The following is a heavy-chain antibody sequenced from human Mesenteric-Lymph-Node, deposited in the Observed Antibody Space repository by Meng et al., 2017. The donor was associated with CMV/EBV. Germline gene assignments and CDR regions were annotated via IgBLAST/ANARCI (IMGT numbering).Heavy chain of an antibody. CDR3: AKGDTGSHCPDH. CDR2: ISWNSGIK. D-gene: IGHD2-21*02. CDR1: GFVFGDYT. V-gene: IGHV3-9*01. J-gene: IGHJ4*02. Sequence: GGSLRLSCAASGFVFGDYTMHWVRQAPGKGLEWASRISWNSGIKLYAESVKGRFTVSRDNAKNSLYLDMSSLRLEDTAFYYCAKGDTGSHCPDHWGQGTLVTVSS.